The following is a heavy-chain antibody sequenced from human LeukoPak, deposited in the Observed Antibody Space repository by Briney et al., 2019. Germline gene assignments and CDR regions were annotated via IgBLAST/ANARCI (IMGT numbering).Heavy chain of an antibody. V-gene: IGHV3-23*01. D-gene: IGHD2-21*01. Sequence: GGSLRLSCVASGFSFGNYAMSWIRQAPGKGLQWVSQISGTGGATWYAGFARDRFTISRDNSKKTLYLQMPGLRVEDTAMYYCVKDPRDTYGTNWFVSWGQGTLLIVSS. J-gene: IGHJ5*01. CDR3: VKDPRDTYGTNWFVS. CDR1: GFSFGNYA. CDR2: ISGTGGAT.